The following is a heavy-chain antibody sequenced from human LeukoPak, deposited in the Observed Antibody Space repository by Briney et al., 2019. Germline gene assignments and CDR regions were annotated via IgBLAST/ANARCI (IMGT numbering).Heavy chain of an antibody. D-gene: IGHD6-19*01. Sequence: PGGSLRLSCAASGFTFSSYGMHWVRQAPGKGLEWVAFIRYDGSNKYYADSVKGRFTISRDNSKNTLYLQMNSLRAEDTAVYYCAKVGVSIAVAASPYCYYYGMDVWGQGTTVTVSS. CDR1: GFTFSSYG. CDR2: IRYDGSNK. V-gene: IGHV3-30*02. J-gene: IGHJ6*02. CDR3: AKVGVSIAVAASPYCYYYGMDV.